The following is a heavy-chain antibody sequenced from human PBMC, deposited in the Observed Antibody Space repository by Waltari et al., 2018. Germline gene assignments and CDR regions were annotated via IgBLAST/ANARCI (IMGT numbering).Heavy chain of an antibody. D-gene: IGHD1-26*01. CDR2: IYSGVDT. Sequence: EVQLVESGGGLIQPGGSLRLSCAASGLIVTSNTMTWVRQAPGKGREWVSVIYSGVDTFYTDSVKGRFTISRDISKNTLYLQMNNLRVEDTAVYYCARRSGSYLDHWGQGTLVTVSS. CDR3: ARRSGSYLDH. CDR1: GLIVTSNT. V-gene: IGHV3-53*01. J-gene: IGHJ4*02.